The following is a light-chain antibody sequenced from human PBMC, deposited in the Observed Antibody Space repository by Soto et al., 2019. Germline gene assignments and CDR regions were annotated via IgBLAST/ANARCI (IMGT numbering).Light chain of an antibody. V-gene: IGLV2-14*01. CDR1: NSDVGGYNY. CDR3: SSYTSRNTDV. J-gene: IGLJ1*01. Sequence: QSALTQPASVSGSPGQSITSSCTGTNSDVGGYNYVSWYQQHPGKAPKLMIYDVSNRPSGVSDRFSGSKSGNTASLTISGLQAEDEADYHCSSYTSRNTDVFGTGTKLTVL. CDR2: DVS.